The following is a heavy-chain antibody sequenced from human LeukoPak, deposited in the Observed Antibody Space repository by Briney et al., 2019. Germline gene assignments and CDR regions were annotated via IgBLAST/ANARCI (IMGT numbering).Heavy chain of an antibody. CDR3: ARDRPYCSSTSCYKKGNWFDP. CDR2: ISSSGDTI. Sequence: GGSLRLSCAASGFTFSDYYMSWIRQAPGKGLEWISYISSSGDTIFYADSVKGRFTISRDNAKNSLYLQMNSLRAEDTAVYYCARDRPYCSSTSCYKKGNWFDPWGQGTLVTVSS. J-gene: IGHJ5*02. V-gene: IGHV3-11*04. CDR1: GFTFSDYY. D-gene: IGHD2-2*01.